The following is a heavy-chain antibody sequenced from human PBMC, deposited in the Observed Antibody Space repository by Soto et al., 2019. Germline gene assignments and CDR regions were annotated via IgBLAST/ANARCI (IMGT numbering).Heavy chain of an antibody. V-gene: IGHV3-74*01. D-gene: IGHD4-17*01. CDR2: INGDGSST. Sequence: EVKLVESGGGLVQPGGSVRLSCGASGFAFSNSYMHWVRHAPGKGLVWVSRINGDGSSTNYADSVKGRFTISRDNTKNTLYLQMNSLRAEDTAVYYCARDQLTGDYFDAWGQGTLVTVSS. J-gene: IGHJ5*02. CDR1: GFAFSNSY. CDR3: ARDQLTGDYFDA.